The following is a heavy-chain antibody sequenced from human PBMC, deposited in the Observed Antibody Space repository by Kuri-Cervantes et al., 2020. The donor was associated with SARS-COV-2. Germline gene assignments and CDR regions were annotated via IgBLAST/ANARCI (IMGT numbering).Heavy chain of an antibody. CDR3: ARGTYTYYDFWRGPYFDY. CDR2: MYDSGSP. D-gene: IGHD3-3*01. Sequence: SQTLSLSCAVSGYSSSVGYYWAWIRQSPGKGLEWIGTMYDSGSPYYNPSLKSRVTISVGASKNQFSLKLNSVTAADTAVYYCARGTYTYYDFWRGPYFDYWGQGNLVTVSS. CDR1: GYSSSVGYY. J-gene: IGHJ4*02. V-gene: IGHV4-38-2*01.